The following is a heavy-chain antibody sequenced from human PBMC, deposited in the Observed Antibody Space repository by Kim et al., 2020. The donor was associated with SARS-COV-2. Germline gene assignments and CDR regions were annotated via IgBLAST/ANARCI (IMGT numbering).Heavy chain of an antibody. CDR3: ARDSGYCSGGSCYGHGGMDV. V-gene: IGHV3-33*08. J-gene: IGHJ6*02. Sequence: GGSLRLSCAPSGFTFSAYGMHWVRQAPGKGLEWVAVIWYDGSNKEYADSVKGRFTISRDNCKNTLYLQMNSLRAEDTAVYYCARDSGYCSGGSCYGHGGMDVWGQGTTVTVSS. CDR1: GFTFSAYG. CDR2: IWYDGSNK. D-gene: IGHD2-15*01.